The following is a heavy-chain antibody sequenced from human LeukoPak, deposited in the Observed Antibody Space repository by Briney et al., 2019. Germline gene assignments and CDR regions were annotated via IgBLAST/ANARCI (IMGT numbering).Heavy chain of an antibody. Sequence: GGSLRLSCAASGFTVSSNYMSWVRQAPGKGLEWVSVIYSGGSTYYADSVKGRFTISRDNSKNTLYLQMNSLRAEDTAVYYCAREGTSKGDRYWYFDLWGRGTLVTVSS. J-gene: IGHJ2*01. V-gene: IGHV3-66*01. CDR2: IYSGGST. CDR1: GFTVSSNY. D-gene: IGHD2-21*02. CDR3: AREGTSKGDRYWYFDL.